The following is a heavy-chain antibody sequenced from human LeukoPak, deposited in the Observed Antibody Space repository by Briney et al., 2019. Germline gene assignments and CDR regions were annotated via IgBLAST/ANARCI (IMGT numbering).Heavy chain of an antibody. D-gene: IGHD4-17*01. V-gene: IGHV4-59*08. Sequence: PSETLSLTCTVSGGSLSNYYWSWIRQPPGKGLEWIGYIYYSGSINYNPSLKSRVTISVDMSKNQFSLQLSSVTAADTAVYYCARQSRDGDYIAKLFDYWGQGTPVTVSS. CDR1: GGSLSNYY. CDR2: IYYSGSI. CDR3: ARQSRDGDYIAKLFDY. J-gene: IGHJ4*02.